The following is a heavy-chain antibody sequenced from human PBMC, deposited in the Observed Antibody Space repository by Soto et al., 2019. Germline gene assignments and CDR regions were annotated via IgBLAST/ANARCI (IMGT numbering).Heavy chain of an antibody. CDR3: ARGRKDYYGSGSYSRLDY. J-gene: IGHJ4*02. V-gene: IGHV1-18*01. D-gene: IGHD3-10*01. CDR2: ISAYNGNT. Sequence: ASVKVSCKASGYTFTSYGISWVRQAPGQGLEWMGWISAYNGNTNYAQKPQGRVTMTTDTSTSTAYMELRSLRSDDTAVYYCARGRKDYYGSGSYSRLDYWGQGALVTVSS. CDR1: GYTFTSYG.